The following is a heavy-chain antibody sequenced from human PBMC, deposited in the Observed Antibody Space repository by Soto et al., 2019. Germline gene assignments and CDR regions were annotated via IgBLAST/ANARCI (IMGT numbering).Heavy chain of an antibody. J-gene: IGHJ4*02. D-gene: IGHD5-18*01. V-gene: IGHV4-39*01. CDR2: IYYSGST. Sequence: SSETLSLTCTVSGGSISSSSYYWGWIRQPPGKGLEWIGSIYYSGSTYYNPSLKSRVTISVDTSKNQFSLKLSSVTAADTAVYYCARQYSYGPYFDYWGQGTLVTVSS. CDR1: GGSISSSSYY. CDR3: ARQYSYGPYFDY.